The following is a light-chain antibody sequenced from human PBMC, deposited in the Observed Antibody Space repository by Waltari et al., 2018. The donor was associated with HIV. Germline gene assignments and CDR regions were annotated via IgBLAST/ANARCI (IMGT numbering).Light chain of an antibody. V-gene: IGKV1-6*02. Sequence: AIHMTQSPSSLSASIGDRVTITCRASQDIKTDLGWYQQKPGKATKLLIYAASRLQGGVPSRFSGSGSGTDFTLTISSLQPEDLGSYYCLQDYTYPYSFGQGTKLEIK. J-gene: IGKJ2*03. CDR2: AAS. CDR1: QDIKTD. CDR3: LQDYTYPYS.